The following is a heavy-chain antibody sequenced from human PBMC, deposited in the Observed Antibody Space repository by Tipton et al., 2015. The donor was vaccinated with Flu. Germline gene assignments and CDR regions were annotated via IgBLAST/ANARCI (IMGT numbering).Heavy chain of an antibody. Sequence: TLSLTCSVSGGSISSFYWSWIRQPPGKGLEWIGYIYDSGNTNYNPSLKSRVTMSVDASKNQFSLQLNSVTAADTAVYYCARDPDSGAGYYLDLWGRGTLVTVSS. V-gene: IGHV4-59*12. J-gene: IGHJ2*01. CDR1: GGSISSFY. CDR3: ARDPDSGAGYYLDL. D-gene: IGHD1-26*01. CDR2: IYDSGNT.